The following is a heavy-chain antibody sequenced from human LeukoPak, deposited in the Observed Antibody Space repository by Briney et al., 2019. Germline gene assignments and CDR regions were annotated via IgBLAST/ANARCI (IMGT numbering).Heavy chain of an antibody. CDR1: GFTVSSNY. CDR2: IFSGGST. D-gene: IGHD3-9*01. CDR3: AKDTYYDILTGYRYTEYFQH. J-gene: IGHJ1*01. V-gene: IGHV3-53*01. Sequence: PGGSLRLSCAASGFTVSSNYMSWVRQAPGKGLEWVSVIFSGGSTYYADSVKGRFTISRDNSKNTLYLQMNSLRAEDTAVYYCAKDTYYDILTGYRYTEYFQHWGQGTLVTVSS.